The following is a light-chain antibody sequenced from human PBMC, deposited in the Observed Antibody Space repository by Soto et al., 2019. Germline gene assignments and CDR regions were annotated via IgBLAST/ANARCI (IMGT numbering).Light chain of an antibody. V-gene: IGKV1-5*03. CDR3: QQYNTYSP. Sequence: DIQMTQSPATLSVSVGDRVTITCRASQSIGNWLAWYQQKPGKAPKLLIYKASSLESGVPSRFSGSGSGTEFTLTISSLHPDDFATYYCQQYNTYSPFGGGTKVEIK. J-gene: IGKJ4*02. CDR1: QSIGNW. CDR2: KAS.